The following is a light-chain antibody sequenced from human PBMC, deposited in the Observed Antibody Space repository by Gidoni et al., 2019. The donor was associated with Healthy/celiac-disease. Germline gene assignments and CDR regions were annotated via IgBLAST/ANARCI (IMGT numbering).Light chain of an antibody. CDR2: SNN. Sequence: QSVLTQPPSASGNPGQRVTISCSGSSSNIGSNPVNWYQQLPGTAPKLLIYSNNQRPSGVPDRFSGSNSGTSASLAISGLQSEDEADYYCAAWDDSLNGPVFGGGTKLTVL. V-gene: IGLV1-44*01. J-gene: IGLJ2*01. CDR3: AAWDDSLNGPV. CDR1: SSNIGSNP.